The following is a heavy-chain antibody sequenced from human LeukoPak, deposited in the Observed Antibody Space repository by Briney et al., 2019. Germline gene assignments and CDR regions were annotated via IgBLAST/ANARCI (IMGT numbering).Heavy chain of an antibody. J-gene: IGHJ4*02. CDR2: FSYSGST. CDR1: GGSLSSYY. CDR3: AREGQQLVPPFDY. D-gene: IGHD6-6*01. Sequence: SETLSLTCTVSGGSLSSYYWSWIRQPPGKGLEWIGYFSYSGSTNYNPSLKSRVTMSVDTSKNQFSLKLTSLTAADTAVYYCAREGQQLVPPFDYWGQGTLVTVSS. V-gene: IGHV4-59*12.